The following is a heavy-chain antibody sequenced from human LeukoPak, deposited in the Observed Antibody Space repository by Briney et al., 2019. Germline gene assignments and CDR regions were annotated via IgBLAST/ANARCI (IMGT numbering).Heavy chain of an antibody. CDR3: ARTRPSTIPAAGVGLIDY. V-gene: IGHV4-34*01. J-gene: IGHJ4*02. CDR1: GGSFSGYY. D-gene: IGHD6-13*01. CDR2: INHSGGT. Sequence: SETLSLTCAVYGGSFSGYYWSWIRQPPGKGLEWIGEINHSGGTNYNPSLKSRITISVDTSKNQFALKLSSVTAADTAVYYCARTRPSTIPAAGVGLIDYWGQGTLVTVSS.